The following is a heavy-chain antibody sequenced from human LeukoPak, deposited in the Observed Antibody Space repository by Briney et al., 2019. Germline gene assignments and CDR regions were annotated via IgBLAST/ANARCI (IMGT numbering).Heavy chain of an antibody. CDR1: GFIFSTYS. J-gene: IGHJ4*02. V-gene: IGHV3-33*08. Sequence: GGSLRLSCAAPGFIFSTYSMYWVRQAPGKGLEWVAVIWYDGSSKDYADSVKGRFTLSRDNSKNTLYLQMNSLTVEDTAVYYCARSQSSSLIDYWGQGTLVTVSS. D-gene: IGHD6-13*01. CDR3: ARSQSSSLIDY. CDR2: IWYDGSSK.